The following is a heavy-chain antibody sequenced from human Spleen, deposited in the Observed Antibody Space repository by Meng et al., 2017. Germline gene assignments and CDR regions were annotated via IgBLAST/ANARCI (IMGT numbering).Heavy chain of an antibody. J-gene: IGHJ6*02. D-gene: IGHD6-19*01. V-gene: IGHV3-11*04. CDR1: GFTFSDYY. CDR2: ISSSGSTI. Sequence: GESLKISCAASGFTFSDYYMSWVRQAPGKGLEWLSYISSSGSTIYYADSVKGRFTISRDNAKNSLYLQMNSLRAEDTAVYYCARDREAMADNYYYYGMDFWGQGTMVTVSS. CDR3: ARDREAMADNYYYYGMDF.